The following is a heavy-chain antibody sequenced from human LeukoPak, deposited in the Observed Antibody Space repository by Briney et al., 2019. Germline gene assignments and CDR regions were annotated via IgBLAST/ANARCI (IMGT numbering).Heavy chain of an antibody. J-gene: IGHJ4*02. D-gene: IGHD2-2*01. CDR2: IRYDESTK. Sequence: PGGSLRLSCAASGFTFSNYGMHWVRQAPGKGLEWVAFIRYDESTKFYADSVKGRFTISRDNSKTTLYLQMNSLRAEDTAVYYCAKALPAAYFDYWGQGTLVTVSS. CDR1: GFTFSNYG. CDR3: AKALPAAYFDY. V-gene: IGHV3-30*02.